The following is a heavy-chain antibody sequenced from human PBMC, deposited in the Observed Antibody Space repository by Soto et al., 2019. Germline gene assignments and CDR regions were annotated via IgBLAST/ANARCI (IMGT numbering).Heavy chain of an antibody. V-gene: IGHV4-31*03. Sequence: SETLSLTCTVSGGSISSGGYYWSWIRQHPGKGLEWIGYIYYSGSTYYNPSLKSRVTISVHTSRNQFSLNLSSVTAADTAVYYCARAGYSYETGYYFDSWGQGTLVTVSS. D-gene: IGHD5-18*01. J-gene: IGHJ4*02. CDR2: IYYSGST. CDR3: ARAGYSYETGYYFDS. CDR1: GGSISSGGYY.